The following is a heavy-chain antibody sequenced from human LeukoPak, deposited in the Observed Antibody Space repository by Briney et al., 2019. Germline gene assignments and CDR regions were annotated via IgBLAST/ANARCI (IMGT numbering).Heavy chain of an antibody. D-gene: IGHD2-2*01. Sequence: PVGSLRLSCTASGFTFCDYAMSWVRQAPGEGVGWVGFIRSKAYGGTTEYAASVKGRFTISRDDSKSIAYLQMNSLKTEDTAVYYCTRDLSAYCSSTSCYNWFDPLGPGNPGHRLL. CDR1: GFTFCDYA. J-gene: IGHJ5*02. CDR3: TRDLSAYCSSTSCYNWFDP. CDR2: IRSKAYGGTT. V-gene: IGHV3-49*04.